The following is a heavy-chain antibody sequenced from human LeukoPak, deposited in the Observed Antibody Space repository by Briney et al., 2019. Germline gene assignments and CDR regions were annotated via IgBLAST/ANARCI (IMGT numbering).Heavy chain of an antibody. CDR1: GGSISSYY. V-gene: IGHV4-4*07. CDR2: IYTSGDT. CDR3: AREESGYCNGGSCLFYFDS. Sequence: SETLSLTCTVSGGSISSYYWSWIRQPAGKGLEGIGSIYTSGDTNYNPSLKSRVTMSVDTSKNQFSLRQNSVTAADTAVYYCAREESGYCNGGSCLFYFDSWGQGTLVTVSS. J-gene: IGHJ4*02. D-gene: IGHD2-15*01.